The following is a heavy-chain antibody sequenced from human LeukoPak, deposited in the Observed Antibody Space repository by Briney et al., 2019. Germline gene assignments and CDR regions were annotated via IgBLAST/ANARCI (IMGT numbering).Heavy chain of an antibody. CDR3: ARVGSSSSDWFDP. D-gene: IGHD6-13*01. Sequence: SETLSLTCAVYGVSFSGYYWSWLRQPPGKGLEWIGEINHSGSTNYNPSLKSRVTISVDTSKNQFSLKLSSVTAADTAVYYCARVGSSSSDWFDPWGQGTLVTVSS. CDR1: GVSFSGYY. J-gene: IGHJ5*02. V-gene: IGHV4-34*01. CDR2: INHSGST.